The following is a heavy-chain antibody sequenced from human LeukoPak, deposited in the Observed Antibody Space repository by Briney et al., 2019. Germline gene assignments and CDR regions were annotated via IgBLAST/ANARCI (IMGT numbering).Heavy chain of an antibody. CDR2: ISGSGGST. CDR1: GFTFDDYA. D-gene: IGHD3-22*01. J-gene: IGHJ4*02. Sequence: GGSPRLSCAASGFTFDDYAMSWVRQAPGKGLEWVSAISGSGGSTYYADSVKGRFTISRDNSKNTLYLQMNSLRAEDTAVYYCAKDFGSGYYNYWGQGTLVTVSS. CDR3: AKDFGSGYYNY. V-gene: IGHV3-23*01.